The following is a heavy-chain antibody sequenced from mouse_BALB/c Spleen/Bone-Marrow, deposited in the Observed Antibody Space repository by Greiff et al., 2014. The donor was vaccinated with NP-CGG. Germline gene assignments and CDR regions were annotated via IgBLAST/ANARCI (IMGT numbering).Heavy chain of an antibody. Sequence: VQLQQSGPGLVKPSQSLSLTCSATGYSITSSYYWNWIRQFPGNKLEWMGYISYDGINNYNPSLKNRISITRDTSKNQFFLRLNSVTTEDTATYYCAALWSEGYYFDYWGQGATLTVSS. CDR3: AALWSEGYYFDY. CDR2: ISYDGIN. J-gene: IGHJ2*01. V-gene: IGHV3-6*02. CDR1: GYSITSSYY.